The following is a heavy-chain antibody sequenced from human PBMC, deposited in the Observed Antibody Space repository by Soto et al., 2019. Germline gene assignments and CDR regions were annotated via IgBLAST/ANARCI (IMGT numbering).Heavy chain of an antibody. V-gene: IGHV3-30*18. CDR2: VSYDGRNK. CDR1: GFTFSSYG. D-gene: IGHD4-17*01. J-gene: IGHJ4*02. CDR3: AKQGDYDGLFYX. Sequence: GGSLRLSCAASGFTFSSYGMHWVRQAPVKGLEWVAFVSYDGRNKYYGYSVKGRFTISRDNSNNTLYLQMDSISAEDTAVYYCAKQGDYDGLFYXWGQEALLTVSX.